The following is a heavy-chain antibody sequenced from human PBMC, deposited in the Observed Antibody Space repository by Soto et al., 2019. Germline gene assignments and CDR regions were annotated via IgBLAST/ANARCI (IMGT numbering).Heavy chain of an antibody. CDR1: GGSISSYY. Sequence: SETLSLTCTVSGGSISSYYWSWIRQPPGKGLEWIGYIYYSGSTNYNPSLKSRVTISVDTSKNQFSLKLSSVTAADTAVYYCARLSPHNLSGYDYWGQGTLVTVSS. CDR2: IYYSGST. CDR3: ARLSPHNLSGYDY. J-gene: IGHJ4*02. V-gene: IGHV4-59*08. D-gene: IGHD3-22*01.